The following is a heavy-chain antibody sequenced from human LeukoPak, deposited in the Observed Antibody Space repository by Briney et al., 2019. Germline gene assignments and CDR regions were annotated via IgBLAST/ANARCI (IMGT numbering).Heavy chain of an antibody. D-gene: IGHD6-19*01. CDR3: ARDGDSSGYPGRDY. Sequence: ASVKGSCKASGYTFTSYGISWVRQAPGQGLEWMGWISAYNGNTNYAQKLQGRVTMTTDTSTSTAYMELRSLRSDDTAVYYCARDGDSSGYPGRDYWGQGTLVTVSS. J-gene: IGHJ4*02. CDR1: GYTFTSYG. V-gene: IGHV1-18*01. CDR2: ISAYNGNT.